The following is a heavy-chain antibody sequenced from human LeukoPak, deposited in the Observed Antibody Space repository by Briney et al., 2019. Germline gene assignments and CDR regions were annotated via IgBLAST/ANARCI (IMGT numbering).Heavy chain of an antibody. D-gene: IGHD3-9*01. CDR2: IYSGGST. CDR3: AREADYDILTGYFGYFDY. CDR1: GFTVSSNY. Sequence: GGSLRLTCAASGFTVSSNYMSWVRQAPGKGLEWVSVIYSGGSTYYADSVKGRFTISRHNSKNTLYLQMNSLRAEDTAVYYCAREADYDILTGYFGYFDYWGQGTLVTVSS. V-gene: IGHV3-53*04. J-gene: IGHJ4*02.